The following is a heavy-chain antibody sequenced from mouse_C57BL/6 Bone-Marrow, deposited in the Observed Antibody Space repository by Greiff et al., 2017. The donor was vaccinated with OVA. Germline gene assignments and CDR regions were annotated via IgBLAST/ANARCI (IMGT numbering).Heavy chain of an antibody. Sequence: EVKLMESGPELVKPGASVKMSCKASGYTFTDYNMHWVKQSHGKSLEWIGYINPNNGGTSYNQKFKGKATLTVNKSSSTAYMELRSLTSEDSAVYYCARGNWDEGKFAYWGQGTLVTVSA. CDR1: GYTFTDYN. CDR3: ARGNWDEGKFAY. D-gene: IGHD4-1*01. CDR2: INPNNGGT. J-gene: IGHJ3*01. V-gene: IGHV1-22*01.